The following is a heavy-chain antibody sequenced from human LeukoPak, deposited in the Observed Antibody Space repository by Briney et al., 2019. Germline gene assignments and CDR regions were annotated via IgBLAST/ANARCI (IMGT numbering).Heavy chain of an antibody. V-gene: IGHV1-46*01. D-gene: IGHD3-10*01. CDR3: ARDPAAITMVRGVIIYGASYWFDP. CDR2: INPSGGST. Sequence: ASVKVSCKASGYTFTTYYVHWVRQAPGQGLEWMGIINPSGGSTTYAQKFRGRLTMTRDTSISTAYMELSRLRSDDTAVYYCARDPAAITMVRGVIIYGASYWFDPWGQGTLVTVSS. CDR1: GYTFTTYY. J-gene: IGHJ5*02.